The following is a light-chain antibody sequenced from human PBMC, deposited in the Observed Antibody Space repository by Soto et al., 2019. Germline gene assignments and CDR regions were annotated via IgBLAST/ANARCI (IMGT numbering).Light chain of an antibody. CDR2: EVS. Sequence: QSALTQPASVSGSPGQSITISCTGATSDFGNYNYVSWYQQHPGKAPKLMIYEVSNRPSGVSDRFSGSKSGYTAALTISGLQAEDEADYYGSSFRGVFGGGTKLTVL. CDR3: SSFRGV. J-gene: IGLJ3*02. CDR1: TSDFGNYNY. V-gene: IGLV2-14*01.